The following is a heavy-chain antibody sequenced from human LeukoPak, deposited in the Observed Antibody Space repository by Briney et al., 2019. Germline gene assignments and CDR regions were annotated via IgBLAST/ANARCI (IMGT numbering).Heavy chain of an antibody. CDR2: IYSGGST. CDR1: GFTVSSNY. Sequence: GGSLRLSCAASGFTVSSNYMSWVRQAPGKGLEWVSVIYSGGSTYYADSVKDRFTISRDKSKNTLYLQMNSPRADDTAVYYCASSLEAYYYGSGSYSSFDYWGQGTLVTVSS. V-gene: IGHV3-66*01. CDR3: ASSLEAYYYGSGSYSSFDY. D-gene: IGHD3-10*01. J-gene: IGHJ4*02.